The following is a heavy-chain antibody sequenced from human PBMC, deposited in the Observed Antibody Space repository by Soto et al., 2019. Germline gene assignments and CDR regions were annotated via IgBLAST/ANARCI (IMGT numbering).Heavy chain of an antibody. CDR3: SRHQEGRSMVFYGMDV. J-gene: IGHJ6*02. D-gene: IGHD3-10*01. CDR1: GFTLSGSD. V-gene: IGHV3-73*01. CDR2: IRTKSNNFAT. Sequence: GESLKISCAASGFTLSGSDIHRVRQASGKGLEWVGRIRTKSNNFATSYAESVRGRFTISRDDSDNTASLQMSSLKTEDTAIYYCSRHQEGRSMVFYGMDVWGQGTTVTVSS.